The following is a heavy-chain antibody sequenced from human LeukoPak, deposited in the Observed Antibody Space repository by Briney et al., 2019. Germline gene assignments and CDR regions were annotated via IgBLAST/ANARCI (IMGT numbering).Heavy chain of an antibody. CDR1: GYTFTDYY. V-gene: IGHV1-2*02. D-gene: IGHD5-12*01. J-gene: IGHJ4*02. Sequence: ASVKVSCKASGYTFTDYYLYWVRQAPGQGLDCMGWLNPNIGATKYARKFQGRVTMTRDTSINTAYMELRSLSSDDTAIYYCARTRENSGYDYFDSWGQGTLVTVSS. CDR2: LNPNIGAT. CDR3: ARTRENSGYDYFDS.